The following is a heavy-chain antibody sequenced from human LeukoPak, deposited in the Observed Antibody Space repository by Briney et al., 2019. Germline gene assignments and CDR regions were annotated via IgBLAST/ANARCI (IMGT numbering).Heavy chain of an antibody. Sequence: GDSLRLSCAASGFTFSSYWMTWVRQAPGRGLEWVATIKADGGDKYYVNSGEERFTIARDNAKNALSLKMDSLRAEETAVYYCARGGLWGGDYWGQGTLVTVSS. CDR1: GFTFSSYW. CDR3: ARGGLWGGDY. J-gene: IGHJ4*02. D-gene: IGHD3-16*01. V-gene: IGHV3-7*01. CDR2: IKADGGDK.